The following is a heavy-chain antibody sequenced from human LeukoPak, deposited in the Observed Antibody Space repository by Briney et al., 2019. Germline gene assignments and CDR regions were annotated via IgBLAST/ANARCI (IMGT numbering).Heavy chain of an antibody. CDR3: AYSLGDGYTFYY. CDR1: GYTFTGYY. CDR2: INPNSGGT. Sequence: ASVKVSCKASGYTFTGYYMHWVRQAPGQGLELMGWINPNSGGTNYAQKFQGRVTMTRDTSISTAYMELSRLRSDDTAVYYCAYSLGDGYTFYYWGQGTLVTVSS. J-gene: IGHJ4*02. D-gene: IGHD5-24*01. V-gene: IGHV1-2*02.